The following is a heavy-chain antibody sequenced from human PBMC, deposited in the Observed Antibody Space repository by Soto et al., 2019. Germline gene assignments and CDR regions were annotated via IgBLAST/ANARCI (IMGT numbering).Heavy chain of an antibody. CDR1: GGSISSGGYY. D-gene: IGHD5-18*01. CDR2: IYYSGST. CDR3: ARDPSSVDTAIGPAYYFDY. J-gene: IGHJ4*02. Sequence: QVQLQESGPGLVKPSQTLSLTCTVSGGSISSGGYYWSWIRQHPGKGLEWIGYIYYSGSTYYNPSLKSRVTISVDTSKNHFSLKLSSVTAADTAVYYCARDPSSVDTAIGPAYYFDYWGQGTLVTVSS. V-gene: IGHV4-31*03.